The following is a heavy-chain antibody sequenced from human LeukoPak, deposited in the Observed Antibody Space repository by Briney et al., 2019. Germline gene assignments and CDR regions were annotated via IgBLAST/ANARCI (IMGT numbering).Heavy chain of an antibody. D-gene: IGHD5-12*01. Sequence: PGGSLRLSCAASGFTFSSYWMSWVRQAPGKGLEWVSVIYSGGSTYYADSVKGRFTISRDNSKNTLYLQMNSLRAEDTAVYYCARCSGYDFVFDYWGQGTLVTVSS. CDR1: GFTFSSYW. V-gene: IGHV3-66*01. J-gene: IGHJ4*02. CDR2: IYSGGST. CDR3: ARCSGYDFVFDY.